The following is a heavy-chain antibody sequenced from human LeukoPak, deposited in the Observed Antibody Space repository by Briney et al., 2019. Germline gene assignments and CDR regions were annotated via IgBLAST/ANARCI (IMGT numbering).Heavy chain of an antibody. V-gene: IGHV3-23*01. CDR1: GFTFSSYG. CDR2: ISGSGGST. CDR3: TTDFAWNYRYYYYYMDV. D-gene: IGHD1-7*01. Sequence: PGGSLRLSCAASGFTFSSYGMSWVRQAPGKGLEWVSAISGSGGSTYYADSVKGRFTISRDNSKNTLYLQMNSLRAEDTAVYYCTTDFAWNYRYYYYYMDVWGKGSTVTVSS. J-gene: IGHJ6*03.